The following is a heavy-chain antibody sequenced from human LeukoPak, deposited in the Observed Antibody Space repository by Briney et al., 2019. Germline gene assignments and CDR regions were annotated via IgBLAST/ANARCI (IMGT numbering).Heavy chain of an antibody. Sequence: GASVKVSCKASGGTFSSYAISWVRQAPGQGLEWMGWISAYNGRTNYAQKLQGRVTMTTDTSTSTAYMELRSLRSDDTAVYYCARAGWWELPRYAFDIWGQGTMVTVSS. V-gene: IGHV1-18*01. CDR1: GGTFSSYA. D-gene: IGHD1-26*01. CDR3: ARAGWWELPRYAFDI. J-gene: IGHJ3*02. CDR2: ISAYNGRT.